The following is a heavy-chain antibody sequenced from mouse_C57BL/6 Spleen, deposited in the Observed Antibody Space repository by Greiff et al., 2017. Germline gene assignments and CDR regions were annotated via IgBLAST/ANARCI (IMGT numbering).Heavy chain of an antibody. CDR2: IHPNSGST. J-gene: IGHJ4*01. V-gene: IGHV1-64*01. CDR1: GYTFTSYW. D-gene: IGHD2-3*01. Sequence: QVQLQQPGAELVKPGASVTLSCTASGYTFTSYWMHWVKQRPGQGLEWIGMIHPNSGSTNYNEKFKSKATLTVDKSSSTAYMQLSSLTSEDSAVYYCARDDIYYYAMGDWGQGTSVTVAS. CDR3: ARDDIYYYAMGD.